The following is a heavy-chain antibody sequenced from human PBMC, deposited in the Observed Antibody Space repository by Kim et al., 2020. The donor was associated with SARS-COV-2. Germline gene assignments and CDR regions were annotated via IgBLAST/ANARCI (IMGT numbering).Heavy chain of an antibody. D-gene: IGHD3-22*01. J-gene: IGHJ1*01. CDR3: ARESDYYDSSGYNIYFQH. Sequence: GGSLRLSCAASGFTFSDYYMSWIRQAPGKGLEWVSYISSSGSTIYYADSVKGRFTISRDNAKNSLYLQMNSLRAEDTAVYYCARESDYYDSSGYNIYFQHWGQGALVTVSS. CDR1: GFTFSDYY. V-gene: IGHV3-11*01. CDR2: ISSSGSTI.